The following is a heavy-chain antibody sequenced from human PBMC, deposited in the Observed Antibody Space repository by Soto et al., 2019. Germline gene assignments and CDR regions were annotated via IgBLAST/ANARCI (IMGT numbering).Heavy chain of an antibody. CDR3: ARDPYGTNQNY. CDR2: IYSGGST. D-gene: IGHD2-8*01. J-gene: IGHJ4*02. Sequence: PGGSLRLSCAASGFTVSSNYMSWVRQAPGKGLEWVSVIYSGGSTYYADSVKGRLTISRDNSKNTLYLQMNSLRAEDTAVYYCARDPYGTNQNYWGQGTLVTVSS. CDR1: GFTVSSNY. V-gene: IGHV3-53*01.